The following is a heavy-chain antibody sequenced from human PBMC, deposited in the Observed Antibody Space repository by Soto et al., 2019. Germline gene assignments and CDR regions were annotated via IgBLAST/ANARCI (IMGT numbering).Heavy chain of an antibody. J-gene: IGHJ4*02. CDR1: GFTFRSYG. Sequence: GGSLRLSCAASGFTFRSYGMHWVRQAPGKGLEWVAVISYDGGNKYYADSVKGRFTISRDNSKNTLYLQMNSLRAEDTAVYYCSPSSYSSGWYFGYWGQGTLVTVSS. CDR3: SPSSYSSGWYFGY. CDR2: ISYDGGNK. D-gene: IGHD6-19*01. V-gene: IGHV3-30*03.